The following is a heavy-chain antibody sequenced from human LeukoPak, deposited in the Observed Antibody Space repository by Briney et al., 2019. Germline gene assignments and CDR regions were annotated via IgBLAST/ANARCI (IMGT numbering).Heavy chain of an antibody. J-gene: IGHJ4*02. CDR1: GFTFNDYG. CDR2: INHSGST. D-gene: IGHD3-10*01. CDR3: ARERGRATMVRGVSDNY. Sequence: GSLRLSCAASGFTFNDYGMSWVRQAPGKGLEWIGEINHSGSTNYNPSLKSRVTISVDTSKNQFSLKLSSVTAADTAVYYCARERGRATMVRGVSDNYWGQGTLVTVSS. V-gene: IGHV4-34*01.